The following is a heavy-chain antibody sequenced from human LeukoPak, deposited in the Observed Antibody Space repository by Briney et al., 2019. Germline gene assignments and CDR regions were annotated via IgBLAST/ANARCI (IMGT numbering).Heavy chain of an antibody. J-gene: IGHJ6*03. CDR1: GFTFTNYA. V-gene: IGHV3-23*01. CDR2: ISGNGIST. CDR3: AKGPSWNYYYYYSMDV. D-gene: IGHD1-1*01. Sequence: AGGSLRLSCAASGFTFTNYAMSWVRQAPGKGLEWLSGISGNGISTYYADSVKGRFTISRDNSKSTLYLQVDSLRADDTTVYYCAKGPSWNYYYYYSMDVWGKGTTVTVSS.